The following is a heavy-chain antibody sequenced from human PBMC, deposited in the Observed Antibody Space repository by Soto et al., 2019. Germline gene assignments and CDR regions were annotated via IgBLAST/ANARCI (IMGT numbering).Heavy chain of an antibody. J-gene: IGHJ3*01. CDR1: GFTFSSSE. Sequence: GGSLRLSCAVSGFTFSSSEMYWVRQAPGKGLEWISYIHPSGQPIFYADSVKGRFSISRDNANNSLFLQMNSLRAEDTAVYYCARRASRWGQGTMVTVSS. V-gene: IGHV3-48*03. CDR3: ARRASR. CDR2: IHPSGQPI. D-gene: IGHD1-26*01.